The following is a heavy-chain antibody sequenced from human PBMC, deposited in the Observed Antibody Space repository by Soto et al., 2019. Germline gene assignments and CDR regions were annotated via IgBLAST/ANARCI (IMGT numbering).Heavy chain of an antibody. CDR3: AKDLTRQLAYWLDP. CDR1: GFSFTGYY. CDR2: INAHSGGT. J-gene: IGHJ5*02. V-gene: IGHV1-2*02. Sequence: ASVKVSCKASGFSFTGYYIHWLRQAPGQGLEWMGWINAHSGGTEYAQKFQGRVTLTRDTSIATAYLTLTSLTSDDTALYYCAKDLTRQLAYWLDPWGQGTQVTI. D-gene: IGHD6-6*01.